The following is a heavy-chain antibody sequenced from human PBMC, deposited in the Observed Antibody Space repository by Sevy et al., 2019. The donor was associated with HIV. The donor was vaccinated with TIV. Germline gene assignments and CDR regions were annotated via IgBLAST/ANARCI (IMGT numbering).Heavy chain of an antibody. D-gene: IGHD1-26*01. CDR3: ARRSTGIVGTHFDY. J-gene: IGHJ4*02. CDR2: IYPGDSDT. Sequence: GESLKISCKGSGYSFTSYWIGWVRQMPGKGLEWMGIIYPGDSDTRYSPSLQGQVTISADKSISTAYLQLISLKSSETAMYYWARRSTGIVGTHFDYWGQGTLVTVSS. V-gene: IGHV5-51*01. CDR1: GYSFTSYW.